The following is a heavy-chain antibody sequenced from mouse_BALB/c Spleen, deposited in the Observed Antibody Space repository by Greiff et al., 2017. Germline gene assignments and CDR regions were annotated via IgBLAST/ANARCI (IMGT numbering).Heavy chain of an antibody. J-gene: IGHJ2*01. D-gene: IGHD1-1*01. V-gene: IGHV5-9-3*01. CDR1: GFTFSSYA. CDR3: ARQGGYYGYYFDY. Sequence: DVKLVESGGGLVKPGGSLKLSCAASGFTFSSYAMSWVRQTPEKRLEWVATISSGGSYTYYPDSVKGRFTISRDNAKNTLYLQMSSLRSEDTAMYYCARQGGYYGYYFDYWGQGTTLTVSS. CDR2: ISSGGSYT.